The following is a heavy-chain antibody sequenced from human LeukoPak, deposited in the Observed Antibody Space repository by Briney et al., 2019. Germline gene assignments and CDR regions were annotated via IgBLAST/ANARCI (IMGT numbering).Heavy chain of an antibody. V-gene: IGHV3-23*01. Sequence: GGALRVSCAASGFTLSSYAMCSVRQGLGKGREWGSPICGIGGSTYYADSVKGRINISRDNSKNTLYLQMNSLRAEDTAVYYCARTLGGSYYQWFDPWGQGTLVTVSS. CDR2: ICGIGGST. D-gene: IGHD1-26*01. CDR1: GFTLSSYA. CDR3: ARTLGGSYYQWFDP. J-gene: IGHJ5*02.